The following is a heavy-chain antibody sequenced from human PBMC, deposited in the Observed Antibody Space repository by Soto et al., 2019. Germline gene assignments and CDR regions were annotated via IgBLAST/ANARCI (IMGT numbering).Heavy chain of an antibody. Sequence: SETLSLTCTVSGGSISSYYWSWIRQPPGKGLEWIGYIYYSGSTNYNPSLKSRVTISVDTSKNQFSLKLSSVTAADTAVYYCASLNARYYDFWSGTYYFDYGGQGTLVTVSS. CDR1: GGSISSYY. CDR3: ASLNARYYDFWSGTYYFDY. J-gene: IGHJ4*02. D-gene: IGHD3-3*01. CDR2: IYYSGST. V-gene: IGHV4-59*01.